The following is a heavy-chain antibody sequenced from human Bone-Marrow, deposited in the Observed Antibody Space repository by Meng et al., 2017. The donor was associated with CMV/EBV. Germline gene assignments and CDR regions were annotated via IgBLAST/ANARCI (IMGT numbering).Heavy chain of an antibody. J-gene: IGHJ4*02. Sequence: FTAYYIHWVRQAPGQGLEWMGWINSNNGDTNYAQRFQGRVTMTRDTSISTAYMELSRLTSDDTAVYYCARASALYCGGDCYFRGEDYWGQGILVTVFS. D-gene: IGHD2-21*01. CDR1: FTAYY. CDR3: ARASALYCGGDCYFRGEDY. CDR2: INSNNGDT. V-gene: IGHV1-2*02.